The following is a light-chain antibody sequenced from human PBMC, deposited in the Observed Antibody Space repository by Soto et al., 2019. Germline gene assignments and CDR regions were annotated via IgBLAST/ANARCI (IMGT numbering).Light chain of an antibody. Sequence: VLKQSLGTLSLSPGERATLSCRASQSVRSNYLAWYQQKVGQAPRVLIFGASSRATGIPARFSGSGSGTEFNLTISSLQSEDFAVYFCQQYDDWLRLTFCGGTKVDIK. CDR1: QSVRSN. CDR2: GAS. CDR3: QQYDDWLRLT. V-gene: IGKV3D-15*01. J-gene: IGKJ4*01.